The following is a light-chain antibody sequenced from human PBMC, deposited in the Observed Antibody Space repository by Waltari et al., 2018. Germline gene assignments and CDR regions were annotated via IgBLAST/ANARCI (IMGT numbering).Light chain of an antibody. CDR3: QQRSNWPIT. CDR2: DAS. J-gene: IGKJ3*01. Sequence: EIVLTQSPATLSLSPGERATLSCRASQSVSSYLAWYQQKPGQAPMLLIYDASSRATGIPARFSGSGSGTDFTLTISSLEPEDFAVYYCQQRSNWPITFGPGTKVDIK. V-gene: IGKV3-11*01. CDR1: QSVSSY.